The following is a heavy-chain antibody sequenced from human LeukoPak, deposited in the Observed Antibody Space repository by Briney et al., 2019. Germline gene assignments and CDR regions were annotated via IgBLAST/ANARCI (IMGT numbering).Heavy chain of an antibody. V-gene: IGHV3-21*04. CDR3: AKGLEVESRLDS. CDR2: ISRLGTF. Sequence: GGSLRLSCSASGFMFSRYSMYWVRQAQGKGLEWVSGISRLGTFYSDSVKGRFTISRDNSRNTLFLQMNSLTDDDTAVYFCAKGLEVESRLDSWGQGTLVTVSS. J-gene: IGHJ4*02. CDR1: GFMFSRYS. D-gene: IGHD1-1*01.